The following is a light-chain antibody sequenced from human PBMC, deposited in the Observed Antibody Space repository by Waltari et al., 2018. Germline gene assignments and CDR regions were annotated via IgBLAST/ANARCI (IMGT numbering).Light chain of an antibody. J-gene: IGLJ1*01. Sequence: QSALTQPASVSGSPGQSITLSCTGTSRDVGGYNYVPWYQQHPGKAPKLMIYDVSKRPSGVSNRFSGSKSGNTASLTISGLQAEDEADYYCSSYTSSSTPYVFGTGTKVTVL. CDR1: SRDVGGYNY. CDR3: SSYTSSSTPYV. CDR2: DVS. V-gene: IGLV2-14*01.